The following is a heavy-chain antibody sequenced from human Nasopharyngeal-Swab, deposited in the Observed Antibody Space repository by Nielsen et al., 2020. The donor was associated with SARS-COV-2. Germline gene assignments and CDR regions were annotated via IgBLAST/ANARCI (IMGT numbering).Heavy chain of an antibody. V-gene: IGHV2-26*01. Sequence: SDSPLMKPTETLTLTCTVSGFSLSNARMGVSWIRQPPGKALEWLAHIFSNDENSYSTSLKSRLTISKDTSKSQVVLTMNNMDPVDTAPSYCARTSSSWPRIFDYWGQGTLVTVSS. D-gene: IGHD6-13*01. CDR2: IFSNDEN. CDR1: GFSLSNARMG. CDR3: ARTSSSWPRIFDY. J-gene: IGHJ4*02.